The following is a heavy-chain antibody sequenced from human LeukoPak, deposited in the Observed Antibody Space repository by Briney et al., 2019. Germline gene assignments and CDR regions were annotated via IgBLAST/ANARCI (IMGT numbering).Heavy chain of an antibody. CDR2: IYSSGSP. V-gene: IGHV4-4*09. J-gene: IGHJ4*02. D-gene: IGHD2-2*01. CDR3: ARGGSRVFDF. CDR1: GGSISSYF. Sequence: SETLSLTCTVSGGSISSYFWSWIRQPPGKELEWIGYIYSSGSPSYNPSLKSRVTISVDTSKNRFSLKLTSVTAADTAVYYCARGGSRVFDFWGQGTLVTVSS.